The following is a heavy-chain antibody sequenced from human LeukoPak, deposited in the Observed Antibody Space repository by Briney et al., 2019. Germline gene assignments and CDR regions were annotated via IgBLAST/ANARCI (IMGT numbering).Heavy chain of an antibody. D-gene: IGHD5/OR15-5a*01. Sequence: TSETLSLTCTVSGGSISSGDYYWSWIRQPPGKGLEWIGEINHSGSTNYNPSLKSRVTISVDTSKNQFSLKLSSVTAADTAVYYCAGGLRFLDVWGQGTTVTVSS. CDR3: AGGLRFLDV. J-gene: IGHJ6*02. CDR1: GGSISSGDYY. V-gene: IGHV4-39*07. CDR2: INHSGST.